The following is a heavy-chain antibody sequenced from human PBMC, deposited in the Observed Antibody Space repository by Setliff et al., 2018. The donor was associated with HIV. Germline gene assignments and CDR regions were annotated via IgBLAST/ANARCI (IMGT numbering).Heavy chain of an antibody. D-gene: IGHD5-18*01. Sequence: TSETLSLTCSVSGVSMTSGGYYWSWLRQHPVKGLEWIGKIYYTGTTYYNPSLKSRLTISVDASQNQVSLKLTSVTVADTAIYYCARDQGSGYVNWFDPWGQGTLVTVSS. J-gene: IGHJ5*02. CDR3: ARDQGSGYVNWFDP. V-gene: IGHV4-31*03. CDR2: IYYTGTT. CDR1: GVSMTSGGYY.